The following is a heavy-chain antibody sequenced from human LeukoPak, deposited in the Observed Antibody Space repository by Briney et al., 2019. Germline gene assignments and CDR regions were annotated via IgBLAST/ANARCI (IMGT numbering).Heavy chain of an antibody. CDR1: GFPFDDYA. D-gene: IGHD6-6*01. V-gene: IGHV3-9*01. CDR3: ARDRRLYSSSYAFDF. Sequence: GGSLRLSCAVSGFPFDDYAMHWVRQAPGKGLEWVAGIGWNGDSIDYADSVKGRFTISRDNAKNSLYLQVNSLRAEDTAVFYCARDRRLYSSSYAFDFWGQGTMVIVSS. J-gene: IGHJ3*01. CDR2: IGWNGDSI.